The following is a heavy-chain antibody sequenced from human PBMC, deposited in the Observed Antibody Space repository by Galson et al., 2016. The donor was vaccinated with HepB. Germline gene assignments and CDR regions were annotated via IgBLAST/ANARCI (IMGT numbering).Heavy chain of an antibody. D-gene: IGHD1-7*01. CDR3: RGWNFDIDY. J-gene: IGHJ4*02. V-gene: IGHV3-74*01. CDR2: INSDGSRT. Sequence: SLRLSCAASGFPFSNFWMHWVRQAPGKGLVWVSRINSDGSRTDYADSVKGRFTVSRDNIKNTVYLEMNSLRAEDTAVYYCRGWNFDIDYWGQGTLVSVSS. CDR1: GFPFSNFW.